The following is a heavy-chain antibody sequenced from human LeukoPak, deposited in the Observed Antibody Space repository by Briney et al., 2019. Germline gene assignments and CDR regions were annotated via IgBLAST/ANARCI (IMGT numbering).Heavy chain of an antibody. J-gene: IGHJ6*02. CDR3: ARDAMPFFGELSNYGMDV. CDR2: IYYSGST. CDR1: GGSISSSSYY. D-gene: IGHD3-10*01. Sequence: SETLSLTCTVSGGSISSSSYYWGWIRQPPGKGLEWIGSIYYSGSTYYNPSLKSRVTISVDTSKNQFSLKLSSVTAADTAVYYCARDAMPFFGELSNYGMDVWGQGTTVTVSS. V-gene: IGHV4-39*07.